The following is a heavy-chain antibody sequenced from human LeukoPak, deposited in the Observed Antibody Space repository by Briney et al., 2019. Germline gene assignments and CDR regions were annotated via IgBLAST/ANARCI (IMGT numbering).Heavy chain of an antibody. D-gene: IGHD3-3*01. Sequence: SQTLSLTCTVSGGSISSGSYYWSWIRQPAGKGLEWIGLIYTSGSTNYNPSLKSRVTISVDTSKNQFSLKLSSVTAADTAVYYCARESVTDYDFWSGYSLIDYWGQGTLVTVSS. V-gene: IGHV4-61*02. CDR1: GGSISSGSYY. CDR3: ARESVTDYDFWSGYSLIDY. CDR2: IYTSGST. J-gene: IGHJ4*02.